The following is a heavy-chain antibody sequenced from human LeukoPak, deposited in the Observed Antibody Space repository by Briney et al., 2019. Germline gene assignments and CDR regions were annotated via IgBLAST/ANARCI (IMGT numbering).Heavy chain of an antibody. CDR1: GFTFSSYA. J-gene: IGHJ6*03. CDR2: ISYDGSNK. Sequence: GGSLRLSCAASGFTFSSYAMHWVRQAPGKGLEWVAVISYDGSNKYYADSVKARFTISRDNSQNTVSLQLNNLRIEDTALYYCAKTSLSDPSGHYYYMDVWGKGTTVTVSS. D-gene: IGHD3-3*01. CDR3: AKTSLSDPSGHYYYMDV. V-gene: IGHV3-30*04.